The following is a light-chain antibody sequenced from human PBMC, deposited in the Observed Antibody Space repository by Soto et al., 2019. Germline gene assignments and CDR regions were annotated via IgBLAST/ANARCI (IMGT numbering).Light chain of an antibody. CDR2: DVN. V-gene: IGLV2-14*03. Sequence: QSALTQPASVSGSPGQSITISCTGTSSDIGASNYVSWYQQHPGQAPKLMISDVNNRPSGISDRFSGSQAGNTASLTISGRQSEDEAEYYCYSWISNRDTHYVFGTGTKRTVL. CDR3: YSWISNRDTHYV. CDR1: SSDIGASNY. J-gene: IGLJ1*01.